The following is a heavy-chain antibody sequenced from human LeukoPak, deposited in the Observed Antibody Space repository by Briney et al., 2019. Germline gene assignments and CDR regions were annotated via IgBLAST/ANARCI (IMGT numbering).Heavy chain of an antibody. D-gene: IGHD2-21*02. CDR3: ARDLGTAGRPNDN. Sequence: PSGTLSLTCAVSGGSISSNNWWSWVRQPPGKGLEWIGEMYHSGSTNYNPSLKSRATISVDKSKNQFSLILTSVTAADTAVYFCARDLGTAGRPNDNWGQGTLVTVSS. V-gene: IGHV4-4*02. J-gene: IGHJ4*02. CDR2: MYHSGST. CDR1: GGSISSNNW.